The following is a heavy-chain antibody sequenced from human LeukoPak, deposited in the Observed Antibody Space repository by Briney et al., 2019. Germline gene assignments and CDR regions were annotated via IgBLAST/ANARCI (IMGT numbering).Heavy chain of an antibody. V-gene: IGHV1-2*02. J-gene: IGHJ4*02. CDR2: INPNSGNT. Sequence: ASVQVSCKASGYIFTGYWIHWVRQAPGQRLEWMGFINPNSGNTNYAQKFQGRVTMTRDTSINTANMELNGLTGDDTDVYYCAREMRPATTTLVAYWGQGTLVTVSS. CDR1: GYIFTGYW. D-gene: IGHD1-1*01. CDR3: AREMRPATTTLVAY.